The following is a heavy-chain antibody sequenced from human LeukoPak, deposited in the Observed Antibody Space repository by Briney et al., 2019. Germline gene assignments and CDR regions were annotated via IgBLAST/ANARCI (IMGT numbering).Heavy chain of an antibody. Sequence: GASVKVSCKASGFAFTSSAMQWVRQARGQRLEWIGWIVVGSGNTNYAQKFQERVTITRDMSTSTAYMELSSLRSEDTAVYYCAADTHSGKDAFDIWGQGTMVTVSS. V-gene: IGHV1-58*02. CDR1: GFAFTSSA. J-gene: IGHJ3*02. CDR3: AADTHSGKDAFDI. CDR2: IVVGSGNT.